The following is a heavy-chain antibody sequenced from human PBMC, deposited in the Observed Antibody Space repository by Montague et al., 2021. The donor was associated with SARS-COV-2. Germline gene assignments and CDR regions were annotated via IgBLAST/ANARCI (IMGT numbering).Heavy chain of an antibody. CDR1: GDSVFRKRGA. V-gene: IGHV6-1*01. J-gene: IGHJ3*02. Sequence: CAISGDSVFRKRGAWKGHRHAPSRGLEWLCRTYYRSKWDSDYAESVKRRLVITPDTSKNQVSLQLNSVIPEDTAVYFCASSGITLTGLDAFDIWGQGTMVTVSS. D-gene: IGHD3-9*01. CDR3: ASSGITLTGLDAFDI. CDR2: TYYRSKWDS.